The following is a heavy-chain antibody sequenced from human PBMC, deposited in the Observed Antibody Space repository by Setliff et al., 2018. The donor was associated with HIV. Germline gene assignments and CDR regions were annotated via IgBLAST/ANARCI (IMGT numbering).Heavy chain of an antibody. D-gene: IGHD2-21*02. V-gene: IGHV4-59*11. CDR1: GGSISSHY. J-gene: IGHJ5*02. CDR3: ARDSVRGVVTADNNWFDP. Sequence: SETLSLTCTVSGGSISSHYWSWVRQSPGKGLECIGYISYSGSTIYNPSLKSRISISADTSKNQFLLNLSAVTAADTAVYYCARDSVRGVVTADNNWFDPWGQGMMVTVSS. CDR2: ISYSGST.